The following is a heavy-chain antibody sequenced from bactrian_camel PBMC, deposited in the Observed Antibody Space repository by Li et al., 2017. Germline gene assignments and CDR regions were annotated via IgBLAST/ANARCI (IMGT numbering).Heavy chain of an antibody. J-gene: IGHJ4*01. V-gene: IGHV3S53*01. Sequence: VQLVESGGGSVQAGGSLRLSCTAPGFTSNRCGMDWYRQAPGKEREFVSSITTDGTTSYVDSVKGRFTIARDNTKNTVYLQILTLKSEDTALYYCAAGPWYTDEYKYWGQGTQVTVS. D-gene: IGHD6*01. CDR1: GFTSNRCG. CDR2: ITTDGTT. CDR3: AAGPWYTDEYKY.